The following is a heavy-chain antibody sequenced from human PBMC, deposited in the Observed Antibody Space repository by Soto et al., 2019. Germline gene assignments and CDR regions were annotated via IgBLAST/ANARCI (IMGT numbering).Heavy chain of an antibody. V-gene: IGHV4-34*01. J-gene: IGHJ5*02. CDR3: ARGTRRGYCSSTSCYAGWFDP. CDR1: GGSFSGYY. D-gene: IGHD2-2*01. Sequence: SETLSLTCAVYGGSFSGYYWSWIRQPPGKGLEWIGEINHSGSTNYNPSLKSRVTISVDTSKNQFSLKLSSVTAADTAVYYCARGTRRGYCSSTSCYAGWFDPWGQGTLVTVSS. CDR2: INHSGST.